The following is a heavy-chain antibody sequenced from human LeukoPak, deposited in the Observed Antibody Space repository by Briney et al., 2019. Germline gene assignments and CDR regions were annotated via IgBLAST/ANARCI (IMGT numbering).Heavy chain of an antibody. CDR3: ARLRVVPEFDY. Sequence: SETLSLTCTVSGGSISSYFWTWIRQPPGKELEWIGYIYYSGSTNYSPSLKSRVTISVDTSKNQFSLKLSSVTAADTAVYYCARLRVVPEFDYWGQGTLVTVSS. D-gene: IGHD2-2*01. CDR2: IYYSGST. J-gene: IGHJ4*02. CDR1: GGSISSYF. V-gene: IGHV4-59*08.